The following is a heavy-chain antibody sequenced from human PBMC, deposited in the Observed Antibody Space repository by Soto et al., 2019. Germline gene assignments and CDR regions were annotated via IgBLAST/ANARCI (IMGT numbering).Heavy chain of an antibody. V-gene: IGHV3-7*01. Sequence: EVQLVESGGGLVQPGGSLRLSCAASGFTFSSYWMSWFRQAPGKGLEWVATIKQDGSEKYYVDSVKGRFTISRDNAKNSLYLQMNSLRAEDTAVYYCANDALDAFDIWGQGTMVTVSS. CDR2: IKQDGSEK. J-gene: IGHJ3*02. D-gene: IGHD1-1*01. CDR3: ANDALDAFDI. CDR1: GFTFSSYW.